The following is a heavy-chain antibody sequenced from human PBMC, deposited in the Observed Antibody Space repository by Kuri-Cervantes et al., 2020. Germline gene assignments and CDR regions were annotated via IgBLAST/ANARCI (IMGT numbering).Heavy chain of an antibody. Sequence: GGSLRLSCAASGFTFSSYWMSWVRHAPGKGLEWLANIKEDGSEKYYVDSVKGRFTISRDNAKNSLYVQMNSLRAEDTAVYYCARGYYYDSSGYYPLADYWGQGTLVTVSS. V-gene: IGHV3-7*02. J-gene: IGHJ4*02. D-gene: IGHD3-22*01. CDR3: ARGYYYDSSGYYPLADY. CDR2: IKEDGSEK. CDR1: GFTFSSYW.